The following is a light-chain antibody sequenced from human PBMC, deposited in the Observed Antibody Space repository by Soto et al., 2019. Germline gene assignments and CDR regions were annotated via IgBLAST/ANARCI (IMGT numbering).Light chain of an antibody. V-gene: IGLV1-47*02. CDR2: SNS. CDR1: SSNIGKNY. J-gene: IGLJ1*01. Sequence: QSVLTQPPSASGTPGQRVTISCSGSSSNIGKNYVYWYQQLPGTAPELLIYSNSQRPSGVPDRFSASKSGTSASLAISGLRSDDEADYYCAAWDDSLSGFYLFGTGTKVTVL. CDR3: AAWDDSLSGFYL.